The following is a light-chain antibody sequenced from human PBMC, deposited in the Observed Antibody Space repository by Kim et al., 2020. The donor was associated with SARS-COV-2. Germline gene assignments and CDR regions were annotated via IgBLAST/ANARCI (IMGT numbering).Light chain of an antibody. CDR2: WAS. CDR1: QTVLYNSNNKNY. J-gene: IGKJ2*03. CDR3: QQYYSTPPS. Sequence: RSTRNCKSSQTVLYNSNNKNYLAWYQQKPGQAPKLLIYWASIRESGVSDRFSGSGSETDFTLPISSLQAEDVAVYYCQQYYSTPPSFGQGTKLEI. V-gene: IGKV4-1*01.